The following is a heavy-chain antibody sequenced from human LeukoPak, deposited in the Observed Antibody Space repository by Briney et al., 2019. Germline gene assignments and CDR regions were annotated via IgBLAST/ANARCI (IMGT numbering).Heavy chain of an antibody. CDR1: GFTFSSYA. CDR3: AKVGRGSKAPPYYFDY. V-gene: IGHV3-23*01. Sequence: GGSLRLSCAASGFTFSSYAMSWVRQAPGKGLEWVSAISGSGGSTYYADSVKGRFTISRDNSRNTLYLQMNGLRAEDTAVYYCAKVGRGSKAPPYYFDYWGQGTLVTVSS. CDR2: ISGSGGST. J-gene: IGHJ4*02. D-gene: IGHD5-24*01.